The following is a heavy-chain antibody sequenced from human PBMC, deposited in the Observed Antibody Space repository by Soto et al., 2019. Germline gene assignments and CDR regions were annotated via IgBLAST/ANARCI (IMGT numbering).Heavy chain of an antibody. CDR2: IVPMFGTT. CDR3: ARTAPMDAGDKYYYDF. CDR1: GDTFNSYG. Sequence: QVQLVQSGPELKKPGSSVKVSCKAPGDTFNSYGISWVRQAPGQGLEWMGGIVPMFGTTNLALKFEDRVTITADELTTTVYMDLRSLTSEDTAIYYCARTAPMDAGDKYYYDFWGQGALVTVSS. V-gene: IGHV1-69*01. D-gene: IGHD3-16*01. J-gene: IGHJ4*02.